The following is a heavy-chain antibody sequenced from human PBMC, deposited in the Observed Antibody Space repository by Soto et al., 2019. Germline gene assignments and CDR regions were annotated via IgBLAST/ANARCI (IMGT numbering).Heavy chain of an antibody. J-gene: IGHJ4*02. CDR3: ATALGCRSTSCTLDY. CDR1: GGTFGSYA. D-gene: IGHD2-2*01. Sequence: QVQLVQSGAEVKKPGSSVKVSCKASGGTFGSYAFSWVRQAPGQGLEWMGGIIPVSGAAHYAQKFQGRVTITADESTSTAYMELSSLSSHDTAVYYCATALGCRSTSCTLDYWGQGTRVSVSS. V-gene: IGHV1-69*01. CDR2: IIPVSGAA.